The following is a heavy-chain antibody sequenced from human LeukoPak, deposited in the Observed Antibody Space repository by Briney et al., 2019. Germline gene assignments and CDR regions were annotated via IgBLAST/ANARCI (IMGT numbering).Heavy chain of an antibody. V-gene: IGHV3-23*01. Sequence: GGPLRLSCAASGFTFSSHAMSWVRQAPGKGLEWVSAISGSGGSTYYADSVKGRFTISRDNSKNTLYLQMNSLRAEDTAVYYCAKVTYSSGWSDYRGQGTLVTVSS. CDR1: GFTFSSHA. CDR2: ISGSGGST. J-gene: IGHJ4*02. D-gene: IGHD6-19*01. CDR3: AKVTYSSGWSDY.